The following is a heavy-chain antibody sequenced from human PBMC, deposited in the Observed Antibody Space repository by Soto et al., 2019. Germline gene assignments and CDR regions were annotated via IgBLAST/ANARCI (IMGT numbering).Heavy chain of an antibody. CDR3: ARDRRGDSGYDYWFDP. D-gene: IGHD5-12*01. CDR1: GGSISSGGYY. J-gene: IGHJ5*02. V-gene: IGHV4-31*03. CDR2: IYYSGST. Sequence: SETLSLTCTVSGGSISSGGYYWSWIRQHPGKGLEWIGYIYYSGSTYYNPSLKSRVTISVDTSKNQFSLKLSSVTAADTAVYYCARDRRGDSGYDYWFDPWGQGTVVTVSS.